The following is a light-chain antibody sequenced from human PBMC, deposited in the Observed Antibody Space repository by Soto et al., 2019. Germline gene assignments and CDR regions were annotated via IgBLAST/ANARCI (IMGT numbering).Light chain of an antibody. CDR1: SGHSSYA. Sequence: QLVLTQSPSASASLGASVKLTCTLSSGHSSYAIAWHQQQPEKGPRYLMKLNSDGSHSKGDGIPDRFSGSSSGAERDLTISSLQSEDEADYYGQTWGTGFYVFGTGTKLTVL. V-gene: IGLV4-69*01. CDR3: QTWGTGFYV. CDR2: LNSDGSH. J-gene: IGLJ1*01.